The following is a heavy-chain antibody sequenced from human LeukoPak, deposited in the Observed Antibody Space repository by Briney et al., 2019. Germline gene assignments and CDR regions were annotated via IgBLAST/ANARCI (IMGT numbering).Heavy chain of an antibody. CDR2: IYSGGST. D-gene: IGHD3-22*01. Sequence: PGGSLRLSCAASGFTVSSNYMSWVRQAPGKGLEWVSVIYSGGSTYYADSVKGRFTISRDNAKNSLYLQMNSLRAEDTAVYYCARADDSSGYSDFDYWGQGTLVTVSS. CDR3: ARADDSSGYSDFDY. V-gene: IGHV3-53*01. J-gene: IGHJ4*02. CDR1: GFTVSSNY.